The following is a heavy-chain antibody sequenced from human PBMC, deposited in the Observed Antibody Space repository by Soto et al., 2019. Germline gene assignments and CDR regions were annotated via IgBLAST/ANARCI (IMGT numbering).Heavy chain of an antibody. D-gene: IGHD3-22*01. J-gene: IGHJ6*02. CDR3: EKEGKRRLGYYYIGVDV. CDR2: SALSGNT. Sequence: QVHLQESGPGLVEPSETVSLPAAVAGDSSTAFSWSWFRLPAGGGLVWTGRSALSGNTDYNPSLRSPLTSSRDTSKSQCSMRLTTVTAADTAVYYCEKEGKRRLGYYYIGVDVWGQGTTVTVSS. CDR1: GDSSTAFS. V-gene: IGHV4-4*07.